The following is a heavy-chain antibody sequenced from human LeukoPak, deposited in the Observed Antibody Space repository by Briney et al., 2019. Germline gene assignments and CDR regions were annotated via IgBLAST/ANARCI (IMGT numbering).Heavy chain of an antibody. J-gene: IGHJ4*02. CDR3: ANGGYSSSWYVVDY. V-gene: IGHV3-30*18. CDR2: ISYDGSNK. D-gene: IGHD6-13*01. Sequence: GGSLRLSCAASGFTVSSNYMSWVRQAPGKGLEWVAVISYDGSNKYYADSVKGRFTISRDNSKNTLYLQMNSLRAEDTAVYYCANGGYSSSWYVVDYWGQGTLVTVSS. CDR1: GFTVSSNY.